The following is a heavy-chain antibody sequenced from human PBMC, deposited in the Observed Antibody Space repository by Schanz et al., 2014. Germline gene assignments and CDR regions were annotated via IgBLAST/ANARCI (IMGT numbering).Heavy chain of an antibody. CDR3: AKGRFRELSAFDI. D-gene: IGHD3-10*01. Sequence: EVQLLESGGGLVQPGGSLRLSCAASGFTFSSYAMSWVRQAPGKGLEWVSAISGSGGSTYYADSVKGRFTISRDNSKNTLYLQMSSLRAEDTAVYYCAKGRFRELSAFDIWGQGTMVTVSS. CDR2: ISGSGGST. J-gene: IGHJ3*02. CDR1: GFTFSSYA. V-gene: IGHV3-23*01.